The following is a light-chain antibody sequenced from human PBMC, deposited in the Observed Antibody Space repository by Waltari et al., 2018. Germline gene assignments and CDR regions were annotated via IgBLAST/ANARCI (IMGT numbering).Light chain of an antibody. CDR1: QSIVNW. Sequence: DIQITQSPSSVCASVGDRVTITCRASQSIVNWLAWYQQRPGKAPKLLIYGASNLQGGVPSRFSGSGSGTDFTLTINNLQPEDFATYYCQQAFVEVSFAGGTRVEIK. CDR3: QQAFVEVS. CDR2: GAS. J-gene: IGKJ4*01. V-gene: IGKV1-12*01.